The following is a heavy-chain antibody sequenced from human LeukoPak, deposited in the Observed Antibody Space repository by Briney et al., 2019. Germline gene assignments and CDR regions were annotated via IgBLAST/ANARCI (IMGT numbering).Heavy chain of an antibody. V-gene: IGHV3-23*01. CDR3: AKNERRFGPNDY. J-gene: IGHJ4*02. CDR1: GFTFSSYG. D-gene: IGHD3-10*01. CDR2: ISGSGGST. Sequence: GGTLRLSCAASGFTFSSYGMSWVRQAPGKGLEWVSAISGSGGSTYYADSVKGRFTISRDNSKNTLHLQMNSLRAEDTAVYYCAKNERRFGPNDYWGQGTLVTVSS.